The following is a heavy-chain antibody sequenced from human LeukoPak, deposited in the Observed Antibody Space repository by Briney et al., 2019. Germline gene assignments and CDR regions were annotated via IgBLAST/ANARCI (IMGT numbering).Heavy chain of an antibody. V-gene: IGHV4-61*01. CDR2: IYYSGST. D-gene: IGHD6-19*01. Sequence: SQTLSLTCTVSGGSISSGSYYWSWIRQPPGKGLEWIGYIYYSGSTNYNPSLKSRVTISVDTSKNQFSLKLSSVTAADTAVYYCARGGGWYDYYFDYWGQGTLVTVSS. J-gene: IGHJ4*02. CDR1: GGSISSGSYY. CDR3: ARGGGWYDYYFDY.